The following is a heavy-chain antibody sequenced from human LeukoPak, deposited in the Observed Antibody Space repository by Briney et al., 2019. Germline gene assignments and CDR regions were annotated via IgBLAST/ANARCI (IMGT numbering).Heavy chain of an antibody. J-gene: IGHJ4*02. Sequence: PGGSLRLSCAASGFTFSSYGMHWVRQAPGKGLEWVAVLSYDGNYKYYADSVKGRFAISRDNSENTLYLQMNSLRAEDTAVYYCARYAEYAVSTPCYWGPGNLVTVSA. CDR3: ARYAEYAVSTPCY. D-gene: IGHD2-8*01. CDR2: LSYDGNYK. CDR1: GFTFSSYG. V-gene: IGHV3-30*03.